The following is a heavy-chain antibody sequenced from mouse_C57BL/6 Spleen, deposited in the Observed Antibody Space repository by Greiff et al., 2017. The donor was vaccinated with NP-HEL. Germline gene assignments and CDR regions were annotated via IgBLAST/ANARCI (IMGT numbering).Heavy chain of an antibody. J-gene: IGHJ3*01. Sequence: VQLQQPGAELVRPGSSVKLSCKASGYTFTSYWMHWVKQRPIQGLEWIGYIDPCDSATHYNQKFKDKATLTVDKSSNTAYMPHSRLTCEDSAVYYCAKKDYSNYVEFADWGKGTLVTVSA. CDR2: IDPCDSAT. V-gene: IGHV1-52*01. CDR1: GYTFTSYW. D-gene: IGHD2-5*01. CDR3: AKKDYSNYVEFAD.